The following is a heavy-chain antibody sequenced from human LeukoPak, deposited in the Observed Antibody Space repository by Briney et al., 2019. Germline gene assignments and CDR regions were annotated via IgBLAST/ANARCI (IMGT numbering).Heavy chain of an antibody. CDR3: ARDSYTYYYDSSGYRSLIDI. D-gene: IGHD3-22*01. J-gene: IGHJ3*02. CDR1: GYTFTGYY. Sequence: ASVTVSCKASGYTFTGYYMRWVRQAPGQGLEWMGWINPNSGGTNYAQKFQGRVTMTRDTSISTAYMELSRLRSDDTAVYYCARDSYTYYYDSSGYRSLIDIWAQGTMVTVSS. V-gene: IGHV1-2*02. CDR2: INPNSGGT.